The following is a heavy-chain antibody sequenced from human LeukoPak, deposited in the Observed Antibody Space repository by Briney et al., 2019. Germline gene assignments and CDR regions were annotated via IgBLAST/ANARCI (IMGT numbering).Heavy chain of an antibody. CDR1: GYTFTSYY. CDR3: ARDRAGNDY. D-gene: IGHD1-1*01. J-gene: IGHJ4*02. CDR2: ISAYNGDT. V-gene: IGHV1-18*04. Sequence: ASVKVSCKASGYTFTSYYMHWVRQAPGQGLEWMGWISAYNGDTSYGKKFQGRVTMTTDTSTSTAYMELRSLRSDDTAVYYCARDRAGNDYWGQGTLVTVSS.